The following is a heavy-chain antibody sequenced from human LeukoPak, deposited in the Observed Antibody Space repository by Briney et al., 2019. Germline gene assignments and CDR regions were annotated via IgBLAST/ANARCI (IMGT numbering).Heavy chain of an antibody. J-gene: IGHJ6*03. CDR3: AKDLGTYDDDLTGYVHYYFYMDV. CDR2: ISYDGSNK. Sequence: QPGGSLRLSCAASGFTFSSYGMHWVRQAPGKGLEWVAVISYDGSNKYYADSVKGRFTISRDNSKNTVYLQMSSLRAEDAAVYYCAKDLGTYDDDLTGYVHYYFYMDVWGKGTTVTISS. CDR1: GFTFSSYG. D-gene: IGHD3-9*01. V-gene: IGHV3-30*18.